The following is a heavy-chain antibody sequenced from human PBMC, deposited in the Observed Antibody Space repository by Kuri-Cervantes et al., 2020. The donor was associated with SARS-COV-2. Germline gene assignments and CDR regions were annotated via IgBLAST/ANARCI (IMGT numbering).Heavy chain of an antibody. Sequence: GGSLRLSCAASGFTFSSYSMSWVRQAPGKGLEWVGRIKSKTDGGTTDYAAPVKGRFTISRDDSKNTLYLQMNSLKTEDTAVYYCAYDSSGYYYVFSSNDAFDIWGQGTMVTVSS. J-gene: IGHJ3*02. CDR1: GFTFSSYS. D-gene: IGHD3-22*01. V-gene: IGHV3-15*01. CDR3: AYDSSGYYYVFSSNDAFDI. CDR2: IKSKTDGGTT.